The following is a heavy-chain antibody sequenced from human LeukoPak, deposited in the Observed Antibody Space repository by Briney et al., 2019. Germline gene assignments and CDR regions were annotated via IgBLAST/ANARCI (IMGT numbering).Heavy chain of an antibody. V-gene: IGHV3-21*01. D-gene: IGHD3-9*01. Sequence: GGSLRLSCAASGFTFSSYSMNWVRQAPGKGLEWVSSISSSISYIYYADSVKGRFTISRDNAKNTLYLQMSSLRAEDTAVYYCAKAIYDILTGPYYYYGMDVWGQGTTVTVSS. CDR3: AKAIYDILTGPYYYYGMDV. CDR1: GFTFSSYS. J-gene: IGHJ6*02. CDR2: ISSSISYI.